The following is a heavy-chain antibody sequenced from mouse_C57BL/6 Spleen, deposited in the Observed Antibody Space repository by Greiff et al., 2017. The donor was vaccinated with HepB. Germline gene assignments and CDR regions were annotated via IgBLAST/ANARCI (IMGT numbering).Heavy chain of an antibody. CDR1: GFNIKNTY. D-gene: IGHD1-1*01. J-gene: IGHJ3*01. V-gene: IGHV14-3*01. CDR2: IDPANGNT. CDR3: ASIYCYGRVWCAY. Sequence: EVQLQESVAELVRPGASVKLSCTASGFNIKNTYMHWVKQRPEQGLEWIGRIDPANGNTKYAPKFQGKATITADTSSNTAYLQLSSLTSEDTAIYYCASIYCYGRVWCAYWGQGTLVTVSA.